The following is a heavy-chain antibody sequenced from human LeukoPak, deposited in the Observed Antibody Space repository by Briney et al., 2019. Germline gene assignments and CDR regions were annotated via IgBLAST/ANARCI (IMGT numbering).Heavy chain of an antibody. CDR3: ARERASAGPHFDH. CDR1: GGSISTYY. V-gene: IGHV4-59*01. J-gene: IGHJ4*02. D-gene: IGHD6-13*01. Sequence: SETLSLTCDVSGGSISTYYWSWIRQPPGKGLEWIGYNYNSGTTNYNPSLRSRVTVSVDRSKNQFSPRLTSVTAADTAVYYCARERASAGPHFDHWGRGILVTVSS. CDR2: NYNSGTT.